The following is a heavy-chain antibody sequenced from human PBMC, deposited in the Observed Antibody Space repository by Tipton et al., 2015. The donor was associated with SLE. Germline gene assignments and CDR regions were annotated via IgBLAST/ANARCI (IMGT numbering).Heavy chain of an antibody. CDR3: ARDGPPLVVRDFWSGYYLDY. V-gene: IGHV5-51*01. D-gene: IGHD3-3*01. Sequence: QLVQSGAEVKKPGESLKISCKGSGYSFTSYWIGWVRQMPGKGLEWMGIIYPGDSETRYSPSFQGQVTISADKSISTAYLQWNSLRAEDTAVYYCARDGPPLVVRDFWSGYYLDYWGQGTLVTVSS. CDR2: IYPGDSET. J-gene: IGHJ4*02. CDR1: GYSFTSYW.